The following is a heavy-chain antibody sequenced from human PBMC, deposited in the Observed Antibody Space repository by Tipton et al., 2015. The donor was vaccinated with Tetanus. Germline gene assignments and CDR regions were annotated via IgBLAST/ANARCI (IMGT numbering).Heavy chain of an antibody. V-gene: IGHV4-31*03. J-gene: IGHJ4*02. D-gene: IGHD1-26*01. CDR3: ARAISGSFSSADY. Sequence: TLSLTCTVSGGSIYSGGYYWTWIRQRPGKGLEWIGYIYYNHDTYYNPSLKSRITISLDTSKNQFFLQLNSVTAADTAVYFCARAISGSFSSADYWGPGALFSVSP. CDR2: IYYNHDT. CDR1: GGSIYSGGYY.